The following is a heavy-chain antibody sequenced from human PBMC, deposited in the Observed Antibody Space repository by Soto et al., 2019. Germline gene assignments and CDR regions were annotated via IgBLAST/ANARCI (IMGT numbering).Heavy chain of an antibody. V-gene: IGHV1-46*03. CDR1: GYTFTSYY. J-gene: IGHJ3*02. CDR3: AREVPLRYAFDI. Sequence: GASVKVSCKASGYTFTSYYMHWVRQAPGQGLEWMGIINPSGGSTSYAQKFQGRVTMTRDTSTSTVYMELSSLRSEDSAVYYCAREVPLRYAFDIWGQGTMVTVSS. CDR2: INPSGGST. D-gene: IGHD3-9*01.